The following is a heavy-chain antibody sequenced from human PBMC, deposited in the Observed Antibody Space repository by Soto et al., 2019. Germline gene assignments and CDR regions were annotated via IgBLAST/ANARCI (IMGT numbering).Heavy chain of an antibody. CDR3: ARDNYYGSGRLAYYYGMDV. CDR1: GFTFSSYS. CDR2: ISSSSSYI. J-gene: IGHJ6*02. Sequence: GGSLRLSCAASGFTFSSYSMNWVRQAPGKGLEWVSSISSSSSYIYYADSVKGRFTISRDNAKNSLYLQMNSLRAEDTAVYYCARDNYYGSGRLAYYYGMDVWGQGTTVTVSS. D-gene: IGHD3-10*01. V-gene: IGHV3-21*01.